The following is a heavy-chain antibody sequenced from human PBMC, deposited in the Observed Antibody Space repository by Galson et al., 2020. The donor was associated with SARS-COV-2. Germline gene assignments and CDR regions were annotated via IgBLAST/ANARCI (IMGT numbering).Heavy chain of an antibody. D-gene: IGHD3-10*01. CDR2: IIPIFGTA. J-gene: IGHJ4*02. V-gene: IGHV1-69*13. Sequence: SVKVSCKASGGTFNRYAINWVRQAPGQGLKWMGGIIPIFGTANYAQKFQGRVTLTADESTSTAYMELSSLRSEDTAVYYCARVAVRGLTENNYFDYWGQGTLLTVSS. CDR3: ARVAVRGLTENNYFDY. CDR1: GGTFNRYA.